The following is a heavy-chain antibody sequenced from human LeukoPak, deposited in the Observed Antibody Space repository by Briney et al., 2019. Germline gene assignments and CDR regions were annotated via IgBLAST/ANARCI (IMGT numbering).Heavy chain of an antibody. D-gene: IGHD3-16*02. Sequence: GASVKVSCKASGYTFTSYYMHWVRQAPGQGLEWMGIINPSGGSTSYAQKFQGRVTMTRNTSISTAYMELRRLTSEDTAVYYCARSNYDSIWGTFRPAPWGQGTLVTVSS. J-gene: IGHJ5*02. CDR1: GYTFTSYY. CDR3: ARSNYDSIWGTFRPAP. CDR2: INPSGGST. V-gene: IGHV1-46*01.